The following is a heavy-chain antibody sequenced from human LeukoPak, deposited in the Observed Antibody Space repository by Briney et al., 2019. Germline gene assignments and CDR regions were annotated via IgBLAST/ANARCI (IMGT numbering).Heavy chain of an antibody. D-gene: IGHD6-6*01. Sequence: ASVKVSCKASGGTFSSYAISWVRQAPRQGLEWMGGIIPIFGTANYAQKFQGRVTITTDESTSTAYMELSSLRSEDTAVYYCARHDSSSYWTTSYFDYWGQGTLVTVSS. CDR1: GGTFSSYA. CDR2: IIPIFGTA. V-gene: IGHV1-69*05. J-gene: IGHJ4*02. CDR3: ARHDSSSYWTTSYFDY.